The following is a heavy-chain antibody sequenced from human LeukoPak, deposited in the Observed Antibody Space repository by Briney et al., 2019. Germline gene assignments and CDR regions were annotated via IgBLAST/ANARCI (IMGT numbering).Heavy chain of an antibody. J-gene: IGHJ4*02. CDR2: IYYSGST. CDR1: GGSISSYY. CDR3: ARDSEWLGLANY. Sequence: SETLSLTCTVSGGSISSYYWSWIRQPPGKGLEWIGYIYYSGSTNYNPSLKSRVTISVDTSKNQFSLKLSSVTAADTAVYYCARDSEWLGLANYWGQGTLVTVSS. D-gene: IGHD6-19*01. V-gene: IGHV4-59*01.